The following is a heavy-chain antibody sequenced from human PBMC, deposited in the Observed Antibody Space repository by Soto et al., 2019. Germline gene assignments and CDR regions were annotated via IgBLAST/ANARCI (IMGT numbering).Heavy chain of an antibody. J-gene: IGHJ4*02. D-gene: IGHD6-13*01. CDR2: IYYSGST. CDR3: ASKQIRDTREPALAAAQFDY. V-gene: IGHV4-59*01. CDR1: GGSISSYY. Sequence: SETLSLTCTVSGGSISSYYWSWIRQPPGKGLEWIGYIYYSGSTNYNPSLKSRVTISVDTSKNQFSLKLSSVTAADTAVYYCASKQIRDTREPALAAAQFDYWGQGTLVTVSS.